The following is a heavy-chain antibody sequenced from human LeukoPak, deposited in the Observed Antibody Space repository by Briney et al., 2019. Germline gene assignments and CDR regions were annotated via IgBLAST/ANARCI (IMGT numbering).Heavy chain of an antibody. D-gene: IGHD2-8*01. V-gene: IGHV3-21*01. J-gene: IGHJ4*02. CDR3: ARHGPQYYFDY. CDR2: ISSSSSYI. CDR1: GFTFSSYS. Sequence: GGSLRLSCAASGFTFSSYSVNWVRQAPGKGLEWVSSISSSSSYIYYADSVKGRFTISRDNAKNSLYLQMNSLRAEDTAVYYCARHGPQYYFDYWGQGTLVTVSS.